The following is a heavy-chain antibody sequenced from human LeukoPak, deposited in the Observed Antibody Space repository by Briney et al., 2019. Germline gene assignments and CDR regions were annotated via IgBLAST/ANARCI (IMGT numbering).Heavy chain of an antibody. CDR3: ARGRELTGVAGHYSFDY. J-gene: IGHJ4*02. V-gene: IGHV4-4*07. CDR1: TGSMSGYF. CDR2: IYTTGSA. Sequence: PSETLSLTCTVSTGSMSGYFWTWLRQPAGKGLEWIGRIYTTGSAYYNPSLKSRVTFSLDTSNNQFSLDVASVTAADTAVYFCARGRELTGVAGHYSFDYWGQGILVSVSS. D-gene: IGHD1-26*01.